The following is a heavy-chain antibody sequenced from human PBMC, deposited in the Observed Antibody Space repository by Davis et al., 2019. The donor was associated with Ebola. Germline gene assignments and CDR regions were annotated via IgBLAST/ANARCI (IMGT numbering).Heavy chain of an antibody. D-gene: IGHD5-18*01. CDR3: AREGGYSYGPRDYYYYYGMDV. J-gene: IGHJ6*02. V-gene: IGHV1-2*04. CDR2: INPNSGGT. Sequence: ASVKVSCKASGYTFTGYYMHWVRQAPGQGLEWMGWINPNSGGTNYAQKFQGWVTITRDTSISTAYMELSSLRSEDTAVYYCAREGGYSYGPRDYYYYYGMDVWGQGTTVTVSS. CDR1: GYTFTGYY.